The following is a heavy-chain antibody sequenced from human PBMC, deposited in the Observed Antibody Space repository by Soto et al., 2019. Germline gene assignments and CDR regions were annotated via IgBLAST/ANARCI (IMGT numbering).Heavy chain of an antibody. CDR3: ARDYSSSWYGAFDI. Sequence: ASVKVSCKASGYTFTIYYMHCVLQSAGQWLEWMGIINPSGGSTSYAQKFQGRVTMTRDTSTSTVYMELSSLRSEDTAVYYCARDYSSSWYGAFDIWGQGTMVTVSS. CDR2: INPSGGST. J-gene: IGHJ3*02. V-gene: IGHV1-46*01. CDR1: GYTFTIYY. D-gene: IGHD6-13*01.